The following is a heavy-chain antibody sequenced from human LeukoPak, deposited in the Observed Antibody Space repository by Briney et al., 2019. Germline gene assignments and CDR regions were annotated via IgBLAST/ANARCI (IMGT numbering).Heavy chain of an antibody. CDR1: GGSISSSSYY. CDR3: ARTHSGYDWGYFDY. Sequence: SETLSLTCTVSGGSISSSSYYWGWIRQPPGKGLEWIGSIYYSGSTYYNPSLKSRVTISVDTSKNQFSLKLSSVTAADTAVYYCARTHSGYDWGYFDYWGQGTLVTVSS. V-gene: IGHV4-39*01. D-gene: IGHD5-12*01. CDR2: IYYSGST. J-gene: IGHJ4*02.